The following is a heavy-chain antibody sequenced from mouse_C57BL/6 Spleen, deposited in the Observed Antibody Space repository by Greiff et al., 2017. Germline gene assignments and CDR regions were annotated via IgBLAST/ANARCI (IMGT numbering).Heavy chain of an antibody. V-gene: IGHV5-16*01. CDR3: ARGRIYDYDEGGAMDY. J-gene: IGHJ4*01. CDR2: INYDGSST. D-gene: IGHD2-4*01. CDR1: GFTFSDYY. Sequence: EVQLVESEGGLVQPGSSMKLSCTASGFTFSDYYMAWVRQVPEKGLEWVANINYDGSSTYYLDSLKSRFIISRDNAKNILYLQMSSLKSEDTATYYCARGRIYDYDEGGAMDYWGQGTSVTVSS.